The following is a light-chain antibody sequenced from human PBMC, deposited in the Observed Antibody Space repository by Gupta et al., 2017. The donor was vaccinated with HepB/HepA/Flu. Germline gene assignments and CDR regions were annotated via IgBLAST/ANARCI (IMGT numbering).Light chain of an antibody. CDR3: QTWDSRAEV. J-gene: IGLJ3*02. Sequence: SYDLTQPPSVSVSPAQTANIACSGDKLGTKYVSWYQQKPGQSPVMVIYQYLKRPSGIPERFSGSNSGSTATLTISGTQPMDEADYYCQTWDSRAEVFGGGTKLTVL. CDR1: KLGTKY. CDR2: QYL. V-gene: IGLV3-1*01.